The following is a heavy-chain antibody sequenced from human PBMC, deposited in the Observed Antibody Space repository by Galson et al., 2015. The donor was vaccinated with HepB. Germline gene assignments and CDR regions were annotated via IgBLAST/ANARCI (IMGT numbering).Heavy chain of an antibody. J-gene: IGHJ4*02. CDR2: IYHSGSP. CDR1: GGSISSSNW. CDR3: AGEAVRGYSSSWRDY. D-gene: IGHD6-13*01. V-gene: IGHV4-4*02. Sequence: ETLSLTCAVSGGSISSSNWWSWVRQPPGKGLGWIGEIYHSGSPNYNPSLKSRVTISVDKSKNQCSLKLSSVTAADTAVYYCAGEAVRGYSSSWRDYWGQGTLVTVSS.